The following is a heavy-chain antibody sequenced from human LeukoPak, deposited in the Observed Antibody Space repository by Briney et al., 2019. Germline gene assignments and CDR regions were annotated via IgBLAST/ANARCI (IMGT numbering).Heavy chain of an antibody. CDR2: ISDTGRLS. D-gene: IGHD5-24*01. CDR3: ATGGLRDGYSYAS. Sequence: GGSLRLSCAASGFTFSSSAMSWVRQAPGKGLEWVAAISDTGRLSYCADSVNGRFTISRDNSKNTLSLQMNSLRAADTAVYYCATGGLRDGYSYASWGQGTLITVSS. V-gene: IGHV3-23*01. CDR1: GFTFSSSA. J-gene: IGHJ5*02.